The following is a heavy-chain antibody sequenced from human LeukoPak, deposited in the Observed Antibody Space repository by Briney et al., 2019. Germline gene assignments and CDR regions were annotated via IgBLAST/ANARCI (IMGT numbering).Heavy chain of an antibody. Sequence: SQTLSLTCTVSGGSISSGDYYWSWIRQPPGKGLEWIGYICYSGSTYYNPSLKSRVTISVDTSKNQFSLKLSSVTAADTAVYYCAAAAMVTGRDPGDFDYWGQGTLVTVSS. CDR1: GGSISSGDYY. V-gene: IGHV4-30-4*01. J-gene: IGHJ4*02. D-gene: IGHD5-18*01. CDR3: AAAAMVTGRDPGDFDY. CDR2: ICYSGST.